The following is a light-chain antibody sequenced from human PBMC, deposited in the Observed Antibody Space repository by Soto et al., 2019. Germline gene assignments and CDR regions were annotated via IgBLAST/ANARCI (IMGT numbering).Light chain of an antibody. J-gene: IGKJ1*01. Sequence: EIVLTQSPGILSLAPGERATLSCRAGQSLHSKYFTWYQQIPGQAPRLLIYGGSNRATGIPDRFSGSGSGTDFTLTISRLEPEDFAVYYCQHYDASQWTFGQGTKVEI. CDR2: GGS. V-gene: IGKV3-20*01. CDR3: QHYDASQWT. CDR1: QSLHSKY.